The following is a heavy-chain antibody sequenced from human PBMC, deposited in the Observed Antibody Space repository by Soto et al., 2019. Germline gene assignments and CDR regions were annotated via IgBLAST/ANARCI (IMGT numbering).Heavy chain of an antibody. Sequence: QLQLQESGPGLVKPSETLSLTCTVSGGSITSASYYWGWVRQPPGKGLEWVGSFHYGGTTYYNPSFKSRVTIFGDTSKNYFSLRVNSVPAADTAVYFCASLAGPIISHWYFDLWGRGTLVAVSS. CDR2: FHYGGTT. CDR3: ASLAGPIISHWYFDL. CDR1: GGSITSASYY. J-gene: IGHJ2*01. D-gene: IGHD3-10*01. V-gene: IGHV4-39*02.